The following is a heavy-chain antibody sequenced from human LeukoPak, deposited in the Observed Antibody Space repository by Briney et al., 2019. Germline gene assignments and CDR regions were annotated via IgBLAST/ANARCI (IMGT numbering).Heavy chain of an antibody. Sequence: PGRSLRLSCAASGFTFDDYAMHWVRQAPGKGLEWVSGISWNSGSIGYADSVKGRFTISRDNAKNSLYLQMNSLRAEDTALYYCAKVPLGYCSGGSCYSHYYFDYWGQGTLVTVSS. CDR3: AKVPLGYCSGGSCYSHYYFDY. CDR1: GFTFDDYA. D-gene: IGHD2-15*01. CDR2: ISWNSGSI. J-gene: IGHJ4*02. V-gene: IGHV3-9*01.